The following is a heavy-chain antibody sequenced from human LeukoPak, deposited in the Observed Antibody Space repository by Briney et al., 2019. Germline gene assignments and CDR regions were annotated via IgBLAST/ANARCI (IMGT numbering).Heavy chain of an antibody. J-gene: IGHJ4*02. V-gene: IGHV3-73*01. CDR1: GFTFSGSA. CDR3: TSHLDLIAARQGY. D-gene: IGHD6-6*01. Sequence: GGSLRLSCAASGFTFSGSAMHWVRQASGKGLEWVGRIRGKANSYATAYAASVKGRFTISRDDSKNTAYLRMNSLKTEDTAVYYCTSHLDLIAARQGYWGQGTLVTVSS. CDR2: IRGKANSYAT.